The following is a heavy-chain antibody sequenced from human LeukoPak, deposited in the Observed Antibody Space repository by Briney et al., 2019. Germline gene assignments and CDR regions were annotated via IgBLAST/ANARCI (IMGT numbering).Heavy chain of an antibody. CDR2: INLNGGST. Sequence: GGSLRLSCAASVFTFDDYGMSWVRQAPREGLEWGSGINLNGGSTGYADSVKGRFTISRDNPKNSLYLQMNSLRAEDTALYYCAREEEGSGSRYYYYYYYMDVWGKGTTVTVSS. D-gene: IGHD3-10*01. CDR3: AREEEGSGSRYYYYYYYMDV. V-gene: IGHV3-20*04. CDR1: VFTFDDYG. J-gene: IGHJ6*03.